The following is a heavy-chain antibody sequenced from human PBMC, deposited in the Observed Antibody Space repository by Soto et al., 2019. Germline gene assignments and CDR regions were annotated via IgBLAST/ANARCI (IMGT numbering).Heavy chain of an antibody. J-gene: IGHJ3*02. CDR2: ISYDGSNK. V-gene: IGHV3-30*18. D-gene: IGHD4-17*01. CDR3: AKWLTTVTTGLDAFDI. CDR1: GFTFSSYG. Sequence: QVQLVESGGGVVQPGRSLRLSCAASGFTFSSYGMHWVRQAPGKGLEWVAVISYDGSNKYYADSVKGRFTISRDNSKHTLYLQMNSLRAEDTAVYYCAKWLTTVTTGLDAFDIWGQGTMVTVSS.